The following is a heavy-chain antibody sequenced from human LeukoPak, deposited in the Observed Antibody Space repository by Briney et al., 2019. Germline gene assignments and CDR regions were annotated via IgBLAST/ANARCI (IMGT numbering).Heavy chain of an antibody. Sequence: GGSLRLSCAASGFTFSSYAMSWVRQAPGKGLEWVSAISGSGGSTYYADSVKGRFTISRDNSQNTLYLQMNSPRAEDTAVYYCAKDQVGVHYNWGQGTLVTVSS. CDR2: ISGSGGST. D-gene: IGHD1-26*01. J-gene: IGHJ4*02. V-gene: IGHV3-23*01. CDR3: AKDQVGVHYN. CDR1: GFTFSSYA.